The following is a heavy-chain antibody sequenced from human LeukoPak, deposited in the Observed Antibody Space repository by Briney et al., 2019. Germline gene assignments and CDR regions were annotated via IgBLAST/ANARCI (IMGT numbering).Heavy chain of an antibody. Sequence: SETLSLTCTVSGGSISSYYWSWIRQPPGKGLEWIGYIYYSGSTNYHPSLKSRVTISVDTSKNQFSLKLSSVTAADTAVYYCARAPTGYSYYYGSGVSYFDYWGQGTLVTVSS. CDR1: GGSISSYY. V-gene: IGHV4-59*01. J-gene: IGHJ4*02. D-gene: IGHD3-10*01. CDR2: IYYSGST. CDR3: ARAPTGYSYYYGSGVSYFDY.